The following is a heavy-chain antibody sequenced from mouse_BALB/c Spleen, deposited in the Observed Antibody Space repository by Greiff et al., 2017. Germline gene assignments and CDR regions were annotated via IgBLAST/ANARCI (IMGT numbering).Heavy chain of an antibody. CDR3: ARYDYAIDY. D-gene: IGHD2-14*01. J-gene: IGHJ4*01. CDR2: IYPGNVNT. Sequence: VQLQQSGPELVKPGASVRISCKASGYTFTSYYIHWVKQRPGQGLEWIGWIYPGNVNTKYNEKFKGKATLTADKSSSTAYMQLSSLTSEDSAVYFCARYDYAIDYWGQGTSVTVSS. V-gene: IGHV1S56*01. CDR1: GYTFTSYY.